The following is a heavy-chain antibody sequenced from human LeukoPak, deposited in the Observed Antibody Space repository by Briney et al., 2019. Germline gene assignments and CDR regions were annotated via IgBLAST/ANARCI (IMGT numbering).Heavy chain of an antibody. CDR2: INPNSGGT. CDR3: ARENPLSFMVRGVILWFDP. V-gene: IGHV1-2*02. Sequence: GASVKVSCKASGYTFTGYYMHWVRQAPGQGLEWMGWINPNSGGTNYAQKFRGRITMTRDTSISTAYMELSRLRSDDTAVYYCARENPLSFMVRGVILWFDPWGQGTLVTVSS. D-gene: IGHD3-10*01. CDR1: GYTFTGYY. J-gene: IGHJ5*02.